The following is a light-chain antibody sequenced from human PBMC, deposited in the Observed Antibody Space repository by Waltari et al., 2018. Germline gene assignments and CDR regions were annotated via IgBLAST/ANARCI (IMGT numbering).Light chain of an antibody. CDR3: SSYTSSSTPV. CDR1: SSDVGGYNY. V-gene: IGLV2-14*03. CDR2: DVS. J-gene: IGLJ2*01. Sequence: QSALTQPASVSGSPGQSITISCTGTSSDVGGYNYVSWYQQHPGKAPKPIIYDVSNRPSVVSNRFSGSKSGTTASLTISGLQAEDEADYYCSSYTSSSTPVFGGGTKLTVL.